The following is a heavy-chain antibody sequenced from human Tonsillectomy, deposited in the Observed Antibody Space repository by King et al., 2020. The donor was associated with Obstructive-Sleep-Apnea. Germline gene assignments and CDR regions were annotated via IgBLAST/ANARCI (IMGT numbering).Heavy chain of an antibody. CDR1: GYSFTSYW. Sequence: QLVQSGAEVKKPGESLKISCKDSGYSFTSYWIGWVRQMPGKGLEWMGIIYPGDSDTRYSPSFQGQVTISADKSISTAYLQWSSLKASDTAMYYCARAFMVRGVISWFDPWGQGTLVTVSS. D-gene: IGHD3-10*01. V-gene: IGHV5-51*01. J-gene: IGHJ5*02. CDR3: ARAFMVRGVISWFDP. CDR2: IYPGDSDT.